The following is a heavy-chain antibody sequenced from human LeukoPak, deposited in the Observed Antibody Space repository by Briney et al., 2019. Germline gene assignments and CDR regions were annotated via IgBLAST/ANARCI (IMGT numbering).Heavy chain of an antibody. CDR3: ASYGDYDSYYYGMDV. Sequence: SEALSLTCTVSGGSISSYYWSWIRQPPGKGLEWIGYIYYSGSTNYNPSLKSRVTISVDTSKNQFSLKLSSVTAADTAVYYCASYGDYDSYYYGMDVWGQGTTVTVSS. V-gene: IGHV4-59*08. CDR2: IYYSGST. J-gene: IGHJ6*02. CDR1: GGSISSYY. D-gene: IGHD4-17*01.